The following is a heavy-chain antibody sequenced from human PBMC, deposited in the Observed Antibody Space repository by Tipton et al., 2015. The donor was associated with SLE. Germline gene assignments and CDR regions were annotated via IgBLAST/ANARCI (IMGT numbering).Heavy chain of an antibody. CDR2: INHSGST. V-gene: IGHV4-34*01. CDR1: GGSFSDYY. J-gene: IGHJ4*02. CDR3: ATVGKYQLLALDY. Sequence: TLSLTCAVYGGSFSDYYWSWIRQPPGKGLEWIGEINHSGSTNYNPSLKSRVTISVDRSKNQFSLSLNSVTAADTAMYYCATVGKYQLLALDYWGQGILVTVSS. D-gene: IGHD2-2*01.